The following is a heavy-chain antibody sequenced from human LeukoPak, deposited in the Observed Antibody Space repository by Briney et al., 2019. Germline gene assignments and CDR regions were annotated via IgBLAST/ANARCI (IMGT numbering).Heavy chain of an antibody. CDR2: IYPGDSDT. Sequence: GESLKISCKGSGYSFTSYWVGWVRQMPGKGLEWMGIIYPGDSDTRYSPSFQGQVTISADKSISTAYLQWSSLKASDTAMYYCARHGSYYDSSGYYSSYYYYMDVWGKGTTVTVSS. J-gene: IGHJ6*03. D-gene: IGHD3-22*01. CDR1: GYSFTSYW. CDR3: ARHGSYYDSSGYYSSYYYYMDV. V-gene: IGHV5-51*01.